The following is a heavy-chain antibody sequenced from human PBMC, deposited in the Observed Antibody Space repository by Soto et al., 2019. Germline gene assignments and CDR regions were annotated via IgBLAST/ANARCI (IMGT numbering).Heavy chain of an antibody. CDR2: ISWNSGSI. V-gene: IGHV3-9*01. CDR1: GFTFDDYA. D-gene: IGHD6-19*01. Sequence: EVQLVESGGGLVQPGRSLRLSCAASGFTFDDYAMHWVRQAPGKGLEWVSGISWNSGSIGYADSVKGRFTISRDNAKNSLYLQMNSLRAEDTALYYCAKDSGLVLSFYFASWGQGTLVTVSS. CDR3: AKDSGLVLSFYFAS. J-gene: IGHJ4*02.